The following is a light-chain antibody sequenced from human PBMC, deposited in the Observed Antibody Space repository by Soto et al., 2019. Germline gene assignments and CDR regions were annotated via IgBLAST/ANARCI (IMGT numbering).Light chain of an antibody. CDR2: GVS. CDR3: QQYGSSLLWT. CDR1: PSVSSY. V-gene: IGKV3-20*01. J-gene: IGKJ1*01. Sequence: IILKQSPCAVSVSTGERATLSCRASPSVSSYLARYQHKPGQAPMLLIDGVSSRATGIPDRCSGSASGTVFTLTISMLDEEYFAEFCCQQYGSSLLWTFGQGTKV.